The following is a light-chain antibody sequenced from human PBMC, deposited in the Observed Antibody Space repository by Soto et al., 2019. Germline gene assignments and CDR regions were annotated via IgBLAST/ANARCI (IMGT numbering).Light chain of an antibody. CDR2: IAS. CDR3: QQTYSTPQP. J-gene: IGKJ5*01. V-gene: IGKV1-39*01. Sequence: DIQMTQSPSSVSASVGDRVTIPCLASQSSSSWLAWYQQKPEKAPKLLINIASSVQSGVPSRFSGSGSGTDFTLTISNVQPEDFATYYCQQTYSTPQPFGQGTRLEIK. CDR1: QSSSSW.